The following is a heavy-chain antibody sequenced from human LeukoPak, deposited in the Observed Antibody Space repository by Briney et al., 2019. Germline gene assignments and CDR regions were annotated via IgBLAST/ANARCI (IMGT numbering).Heavy chain of an antibody. Sequence: ASVKVSCKASGYTFTSYGISWVRQAPGQGLEWMGWISAYNGNTNYAQKLQGRVTMTTDTSTSTAYMELRSLRSDDTAVYYCARAGGAVVAATPFDYWGQGTLVTVSS. D-gene: IGHD2-15*01. CDR2: ISAYNGNT. CDR3: ARAGGAVVAATPFDY. J-gene: IGHJ4*02. V-gene: IGHV1-18*01. CDR1: GYTFTSYG.